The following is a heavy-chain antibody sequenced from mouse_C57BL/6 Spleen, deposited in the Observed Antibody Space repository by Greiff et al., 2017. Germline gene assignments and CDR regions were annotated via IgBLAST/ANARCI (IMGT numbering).Heavy chain of an antibody. CDR2: ISYSGST. J-gene: IGHJ2*01. CDR3: ARGVYDGYFDY. V-gene: IGHV3-1*01. D-gene: IGHD2-12*01. Sequence: VQLQQSGPGMVKPSQSLSLTCTVTGYSITSGYDWHWIRHFPGNKLEWMGYISYSGSTNYNPSLKSRISITHDTSKNHFFLKLNSVTTEDTATYYCARGVYDGYFDYWGQGTTLTVSS. CDR1: GYSITSGYD.